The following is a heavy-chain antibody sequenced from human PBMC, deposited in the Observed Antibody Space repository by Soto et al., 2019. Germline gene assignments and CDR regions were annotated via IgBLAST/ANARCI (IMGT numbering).Heavy chain of an antibody. Sequence: QVQLVESGGGVVQPGRSLRLSCAASGFIFTSYGMHWVRQAPGKGLEWVAVIWYDGSKIYYAESVKGRFTISRDNSKNTVYLQMNGLRAEDTAVYYCARSGRQLWNFDFRGQGALVTVSS. CDR1: GFIFTSYG. J-gene: IGHJ4*02. CDR3: ARSGRQLWNFDF. D-gene: IGHD7-27*01. CDR2: IWYDGSKI. V-gene: IGHV3-33*01.